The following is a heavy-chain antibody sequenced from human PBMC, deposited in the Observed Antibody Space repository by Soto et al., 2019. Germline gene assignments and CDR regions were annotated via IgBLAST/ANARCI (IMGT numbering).Heavy chain of an antibody. Sequence: GGSLRLSCAASGFTFSSYAMSWIRQAPGKGLEWVSYISSSSSSYTNYADSVKGRFTISRDNAKNSLYLQMNSLRAEDTAVYYCARGLEYYDILTGYWTLYGMDVWGQGTTVTVSS. CDR2: ISSSSSSYT. CDR3: ARGLEYYDILTGYWTLYGMDV. V-gene: IGHV3-11*06. J-gene: IGHJ6*02. D-gene: IGHD3-9*01. CDR1: GFTFSSYA.